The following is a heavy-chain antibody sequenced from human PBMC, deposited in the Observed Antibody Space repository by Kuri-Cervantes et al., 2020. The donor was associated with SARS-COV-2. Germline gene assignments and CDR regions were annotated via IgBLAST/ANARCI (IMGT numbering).Heavy chain of an antibody. D-gene: IGHD3-3*01. CDR3: ARPDWSGPAYYFDY. J-gene: IGHJ4*02. V-gene: IGHV4-30-4*08. CDR2: TSYTGST. CDR1: SGSITSADYY. Sequence: LRLSCTVSSGSITSADYYWSWVRQPPGKGLEWIGFTSYTGSTYYIPSLKSRVTISVDTSKNQFSLKLSSVTAADTAVYYCARPDWSGPAYYFDYWGREPWSPSPQ.